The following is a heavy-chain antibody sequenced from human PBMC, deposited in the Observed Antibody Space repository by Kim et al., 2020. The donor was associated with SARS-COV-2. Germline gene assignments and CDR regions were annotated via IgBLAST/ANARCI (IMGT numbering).Heavy chain of an antibody. V-gene: IGHV1-18*01. CDR3: AREDTAMPYFDY. Sequence: NDAQKLKGRVTMTTDTSTSTAYMELRSLRSDDTAVYYCAREDTAMPYFDYWGQGTLVTVSS. J-gene: IGHJ4*02. D-gene: IGHD5-18*01.